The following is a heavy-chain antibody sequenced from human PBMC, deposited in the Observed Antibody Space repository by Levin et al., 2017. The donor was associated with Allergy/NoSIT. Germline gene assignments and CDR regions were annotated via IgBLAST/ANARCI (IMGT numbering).Heavy chain of an antibody. J-gene: IGHJ4*02. CDR1: GWSFSGYY. CDR3: ARGSDSNRGFDS. V-gene: IGHV4-34*01. CDR2: VNHSGST. Sequence: PGGSLRLSCAVYGWSFSGYYWSWFRQPPGKGLEWIGEVNHSGSTNYNPSLKSRVTISVDTSKNQFSLRLRSLTAADTAVYYSARGSDSNRGFDSWGQGTLVTVSS. D-gene: IGHD3-22*01.